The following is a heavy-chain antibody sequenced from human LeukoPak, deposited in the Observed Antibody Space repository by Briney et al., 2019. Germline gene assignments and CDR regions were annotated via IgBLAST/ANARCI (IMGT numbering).Heavy chain of an antibody. Sequence: PGGSLRLSCAASGFTFSSYWIHWVRQAPGKGLVWVSRINSDGSSTSYADSVKGRSTISRNNAKNTLYLQMNSLRAEDTAVYYRAMRGSAPVRVAFDIWGQGTMVTVSS. J-gene: IGHJ3*02. CDR3: AMRGSAPVRVAFDI. CDR2: INSDGSST. CDR1: GFTFSSYW. V-gene: IGHV3-74*01. D-gene: IGHD6-25*01.